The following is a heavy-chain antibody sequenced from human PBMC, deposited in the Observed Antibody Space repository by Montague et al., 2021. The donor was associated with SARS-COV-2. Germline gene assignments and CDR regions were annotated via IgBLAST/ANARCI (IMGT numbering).Heavy chain of an antibody. D-gene: IGHD4-17*01. Sequence: PALGKPTQTLTLTCTFSGFSLNTSGEGVGWVRQPPGKALEWLALIYWDDDKRYSPSLKSRSTISKDTTKNEVVLTVANVDPVDTATYYCARYGDYGSWFDPWGQGTLVTVSS. J-gene: IGHJ5*02. CDR3: ARYGDYGSWFDP. CDR2: IYWDDDK. CDR1: GFSLNTSGEG. V-gene: IGHV2-5*02.